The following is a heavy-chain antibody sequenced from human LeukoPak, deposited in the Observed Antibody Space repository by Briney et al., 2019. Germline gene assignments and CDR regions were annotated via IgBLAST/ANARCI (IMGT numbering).Heavy chain of an antibody. CDR2: IGWNPISF. CDR3: ASSFGSYGTFDY. CDR1: GFTFDRYA. V-gene: IGHV3-9*01. J-gene: IGHJ4*02. Sequence: PGGSLRLSCATSGFTFDRYAMHWVRRAPGKGLEWVSGIGWNPISFDYAYSVKGRFTISRDNAKNSLYLQMNSLRAEDTAVYYCASSFGSYGTFDYWGQGTLVTASS. D-gene: IGHD2-15*01.